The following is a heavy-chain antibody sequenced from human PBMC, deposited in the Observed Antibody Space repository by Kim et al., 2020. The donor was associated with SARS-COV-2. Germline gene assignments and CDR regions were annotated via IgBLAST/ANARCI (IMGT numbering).Heavy chain of an antibody. CDR3: ARRRDWLDP. V-gene: IGHV1-18*01. CDR2: ANT. J-gene: IGHJ5*02. Sequence: ANTNYAQKFQGRVTLTTDTSTSTAYMELRGLRSDDTAVYYCARRRDWLDPWGQGTLVTVSS.